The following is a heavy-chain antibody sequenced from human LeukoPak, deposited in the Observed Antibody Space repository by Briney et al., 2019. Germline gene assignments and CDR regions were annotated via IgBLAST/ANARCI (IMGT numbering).Heavy chain of an antibody. CDR3: ARTYYYDSSGPYYFDY. CDR1: GFTFDDYG. V-gene: IGHV3-20*04. Sequence: GGSLRLSCAASGFTFDDYGMSWVRQAPGKGLEWVSGINWNGGSTGYADSVKGRFTISRDNAKNSLYLQMNSLRAEDTALYYCARTYYYDSSGPYYFDYWGQGTLVTVSS. D-gene: IGHD3-22*01. CDR2: INWNGGST. J-gene: IGHJ4*02.